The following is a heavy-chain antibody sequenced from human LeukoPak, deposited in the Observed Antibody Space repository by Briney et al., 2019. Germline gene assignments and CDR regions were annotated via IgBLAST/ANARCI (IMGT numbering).Heavy chain of an antibody. D-gene: IGHD3-10*01. CDR1: GFTFDDYG. V-gene: IGHV3-20*04. CDR2: INWNGGST. Sequence: PGGSLGLSCAASGFTFDDYGMSWVRQAPGTGLEWVSGINWNGGSTGYADSVKGRFTISRDNAKNSLYLQMNSLRAEDTALYYCARDREWFGDHYYYMDVWGKGTTVTVSS. CDR3: ARDREWFGDHYYYMDV. J-gene: IGHJ6*03.